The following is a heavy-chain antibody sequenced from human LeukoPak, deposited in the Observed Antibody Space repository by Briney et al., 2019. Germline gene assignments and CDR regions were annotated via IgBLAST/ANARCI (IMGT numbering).Heavy chain of an antibody. D-gene: IGHD2-2*01. CDR3: GRKSASRKTSEFDY. CDR1: GYSFTGYY. V-gene: IGHV1-2*02. Sequence: ASVKVSCKASGYSFTGYYMHWVRQAPGQGLEWMGWIHPNSGGTNYAQKFQGRVTMTRDTSISTAYMELSRLTFDDTAVYYCGRKSASRKTSEFDYWGQGTLVTVSS. J-gene: IGHJ4*02. CDR2: IHPNSGGT.